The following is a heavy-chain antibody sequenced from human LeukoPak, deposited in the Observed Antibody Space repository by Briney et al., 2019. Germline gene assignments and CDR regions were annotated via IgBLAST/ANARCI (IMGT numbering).Heavy chain of an antibody. D-gene: IGHD3-10*01. CDR1: GFSLSTSGMC. CDR2: IDWDDDK. V-gene: IGHV2-70*01. Sequence: SGPARVKPTQTLTLTCTFSGFSLSTSGMCVSWIRQPPGKALEWLALIDWDDDKYYSTSLKTRLTISKDTSKNQVVLTMTNMDPVDTATYYCARTRRFGESLYYYYGMDVWGKGTTVTVSS. J-gene: IGHJ6*04. CDR3: ARTRRFGESLYYYYGMDV.